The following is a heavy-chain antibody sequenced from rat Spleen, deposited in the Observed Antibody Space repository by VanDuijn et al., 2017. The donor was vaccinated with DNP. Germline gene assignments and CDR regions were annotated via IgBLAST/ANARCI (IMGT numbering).Heavy chain of an antibody. V-gene: IGHV5-46*01. CDR1: GFTFSDFP. CDR3: TRATGFDH. CDR2: ISTNGGGT. D-gene: IGHD4-2*01. Sequence: EVQLVESGGGLVQPGGSMKLSCAASGFTFSDFPMAWVRQTPTKGLEWFATISTNGGGTYYRDSVRGRFTISRDNAEDTLFLQMNSLRSEDTATYYCTRATGFDHWGQGVMVTVSS. J-gene: IGHJ2*01.